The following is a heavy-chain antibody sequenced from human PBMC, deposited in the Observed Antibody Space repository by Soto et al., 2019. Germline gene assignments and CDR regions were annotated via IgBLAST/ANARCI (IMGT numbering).Heavy chain of an antibody. CDR1: GGTFSSYA. V-gene: IGHV1-69*13. D-gene: IGHD3-3*01. J-gene: IGHJ4*02. Sequence: SVEVSCKXSGGTFSSYAISWVRQAPGQGLEWMGGIIPIFGTANYAQKFQGRVTITADESTSTAYMELSSLRSEDTAVYYCAGSNYDFWSGYQYYFDYWGQGTLVTVSS. CDR3: AGSNYDFWSGYQYYFDY. CDR2: IIPIFGTA.